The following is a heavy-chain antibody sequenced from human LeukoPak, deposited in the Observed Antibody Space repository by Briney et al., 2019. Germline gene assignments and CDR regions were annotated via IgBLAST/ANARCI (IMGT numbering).Heavy chain of an antibody. V-gene: IGHV1-18*01. CDR2: ISAYNGNT. J-gene: IGHJ4*02. D-gene: IGHD3-22*01. CDR3: ARDLGDYDSSGCDY. CDR1: GYTFTGYG. Sequence: ASGKLSCKASGYTFTGYGISWVRQAPGQGLEWMGWISAYNGNTNYAQKLQGRVTMTTDTSTSTAYMELRSLRSDDTAVYYCARDLGDYDSSGCDYWGQGTLVTVSS.